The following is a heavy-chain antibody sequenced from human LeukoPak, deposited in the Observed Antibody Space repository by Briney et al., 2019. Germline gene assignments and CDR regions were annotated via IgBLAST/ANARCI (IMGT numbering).Heavy chain of an antibody. CDR3: ARAVYSGYDQTAHAIDY. J-gene: IGHJ4*02. Sequence: GGSLRLSCAAPGFTFSSYSMNWVRQAPGKGLEWVSSISSSSSYIYYADSVKGRFTISRDNAKNSLYLQMNSLRAEDTAVYYCARAVYSGYDQTAHAIDYWGQGTLVTVSS. CDR2: ISSSSSYI. V-gene: IGHV3-21*01. CDR1: GFTFSSYS. D-gene: IGHD5-12*01.